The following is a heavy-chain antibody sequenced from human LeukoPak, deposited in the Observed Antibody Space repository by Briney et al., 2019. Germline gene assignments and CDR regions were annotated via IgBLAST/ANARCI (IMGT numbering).Heavy chain of an antibody. D-gene: IGHD6-6*01. CDR3: ASGSSSVGY. Sequence: GGSPRLSCAASGFTFSSYAMTWVRQAPGKGLEWVSAISGSGGSTYYADSVTGRFSISRDNSKNTVYLQMNSLRAEDTAVYYCASGSSSVGYWGQGTLVTVSS. CDR1: GFTFSSYA. CDR2: ISGSGGST. J-gene: IGHJ4*02. V-gene: IGHV3-23*01.